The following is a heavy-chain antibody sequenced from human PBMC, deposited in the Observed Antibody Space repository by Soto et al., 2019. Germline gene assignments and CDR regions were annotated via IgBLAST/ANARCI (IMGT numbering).Heavy chain of an antibody. D-gene: IGHD2-15*01. Sequence: SETLSLTCTVSGGSISSSSYYWGWIRQPPGKGLEWIGSIYYSGSTYYNPSLKSRVTISVDTSKNQFSLKLSSVTAADTAVYYCARHAMLNYCSGGSCQLDYWGQGTLVTVSS. J-gene: IGHJ4*02. CDR1: GGSISSSSYY. CDR2: IYYSGST. V-gene: IGHV4-39*01. CDR3: ARHAMLNYCSGGSCQLDY.